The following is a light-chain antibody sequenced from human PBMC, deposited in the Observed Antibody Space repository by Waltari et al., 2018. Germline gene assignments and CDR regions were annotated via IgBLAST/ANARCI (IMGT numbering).Light chain of an antibody. CDR3: QQYNTYVT. CDR1: QSLLHSNGYNY. V-gene: IGKV2-28*01. CDR2: LGS. Sequence: DIVMTQSPLSLPVTPGEPASISCRSSQSLLHSNGYNYLDWYLQKPGQSPQLLIYLGSNRASGVPDRFSGSGSGTEFTLTISSLQPDDFATFYCQQYNTYVTFGPGTKVDIK. J-gene: IGKJ3*01.